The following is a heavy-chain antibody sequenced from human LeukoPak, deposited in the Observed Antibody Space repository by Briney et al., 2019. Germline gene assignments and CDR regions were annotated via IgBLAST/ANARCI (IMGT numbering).Heavy chain of an antibody. CDR3: AKSAYSTAWYVGY. CDR2: ISGSGGGT. CDR1: GFSSSTYV. J-gene: IGHJ4*02. D-gene: IGHD6-19*01. Sequence: GGSLRLSCAASGFSSSTYVMSWVRQAPGKGLEWVSSISGSGGGTFYADFVKGRFTISRDNSKNTLYLQMNSLRAEDTAVYYCAKSAYSTAWYVGYWGQGTLVTASS. V-gene: IGHV3-23*01.